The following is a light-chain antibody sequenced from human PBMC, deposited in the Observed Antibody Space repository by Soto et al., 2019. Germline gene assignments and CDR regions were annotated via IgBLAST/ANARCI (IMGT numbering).Light chain of an antibody. Sequence: AIQMTQFPSSLPASVGDRVTITCRASQDIRSDLGWYQQRPGKAPQLLIYATSSLQSGVPSRFSGSGSGTDFTLTITSLQPDDFATYHCQQDNRYPLTFGGGTKVDIK. J-gene: IGKJ4*01. CDR2: ATS. CDR3: QQDNRYPLT. CDR1: QDIRSD. V-gene: IGKV1-6*01.